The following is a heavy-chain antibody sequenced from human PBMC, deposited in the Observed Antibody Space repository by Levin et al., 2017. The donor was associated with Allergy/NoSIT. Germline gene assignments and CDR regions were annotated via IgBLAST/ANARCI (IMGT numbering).Heavy chain of an antibody. CDR1: GFTFSSYG. J-gene: IGHJ3*02. V-gene: IGHV3-30*18. CDR3: GKDVYGSGWYPLGNDAFEM. CDR2: ISSDGRKK. D-gene: IGHD6-19*01. Sequence: GGSLRLSCAASGFTFSSYGMHWVRQAPGKGLEWVAVISSDGRKKFYADSVKGRFTISRDNSNNTPDLQMNSLRAEDTAVYYCGKDVYGSGWYPLGNDAFEMWGQGTKVSVSS.